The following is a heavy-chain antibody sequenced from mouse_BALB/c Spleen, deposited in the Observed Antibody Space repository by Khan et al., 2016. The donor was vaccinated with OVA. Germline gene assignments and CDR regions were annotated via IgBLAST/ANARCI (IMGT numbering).Heavy chain of an antibody. V-gene: IGHV3-2*02. Sequence: EVQLQESGPGLVKPSQSLSLTCTVTGYSITTYYACNWIRQFPGNKLEWMGFISYSGNTKYNPSLKSRISITRDTSKNQFFLQLKSVTTEDTARYECARVNGGELEYWGQGTTLTVSS. CDR3: ARVNGGELEY. J-gene: IGHJ2*01. CDR2: ISYSGNT. CDR1: GYSITTYYA.